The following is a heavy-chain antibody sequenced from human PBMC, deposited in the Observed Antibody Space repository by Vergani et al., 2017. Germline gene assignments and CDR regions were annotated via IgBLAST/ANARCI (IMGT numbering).Heavy chain of an antibody. D-gene: IGHD3-10*01. CDR1: GFTFDTYT. J-gene: IGHJ1*01. CDR2: ISSGGGDI. CDR3: TTAXGLYYLHGEYFQY. V-gene: IGHV3-23*01. Sequence: EVQLLESGGGLVQPGGSRRLSCAGAGFTFDTYTMAYVRQAPGKGLEWVATISSGGGDIFYADSVKGSFTISRDNSKNTLFLQMNSLKDEDTAVYYCTTAXGLYYLHGEYFQYCVRGTLDAVSS.